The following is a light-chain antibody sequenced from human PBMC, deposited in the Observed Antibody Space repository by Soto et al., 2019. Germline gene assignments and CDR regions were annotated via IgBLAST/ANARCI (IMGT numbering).Light chain of an antibody. Sequence: DIVVTQSPVTLSASPGERVTLSCRASQFVSSRLAWYQQRPGQVPRLLIYDTSTRAPGISARFSGSGSGTDFTLAISSLQSEAFAVYYCQEYILWPPGMFGPRTTVDIK. CDR3: QEYILWPPGM. J-gene: IGKJ1*01. CDR2: DTS. CDR1: QFVSSR. V-gene: IGKV3-15*01.